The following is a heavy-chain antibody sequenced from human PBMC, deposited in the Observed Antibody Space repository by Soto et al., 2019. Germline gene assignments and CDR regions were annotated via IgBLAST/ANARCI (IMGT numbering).Heavy chain of an antibody. CDR1: GYSFTSYW. Sequence: GESLKISCKGSGYSFTSYWIGWVRQMPGKGLEWMGIIYPGDSDTRYSPSFQGQVTISADKSISTAYLQWSSLKASDTAMYYCARHMSGYYTHSSYYYYMDVWGKGTTVTVSS. CDR2: IYPGDSDT. D-gene: IGHD3-3*01. V-gene: IGHV5-51*01. J-gene: IGHJ6*03. CDR3: ARHMSGYYTHSSYYYYMDV.